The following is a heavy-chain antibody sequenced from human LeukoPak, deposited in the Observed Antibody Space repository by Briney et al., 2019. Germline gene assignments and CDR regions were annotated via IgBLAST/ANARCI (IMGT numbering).Heavy chain of an antibody. CDR2: IYSGGST. CDR1: GFAVSSNH. CDR3: ARGYVAPIDY. V-gene: IGHV3-66*01. D-gene: IGHD5-12*01. J-gene: IGHJ4*02. Sequence: GGSLRLSCAVSGFAVSSNHMSWVRQAPGKGLEWVSVIYSGGSTYYADSVKGRFTISRDNSKNTLYLQMSSLRAEDTAVYYCARGYVAPIDYWGQGTLVTVSS.